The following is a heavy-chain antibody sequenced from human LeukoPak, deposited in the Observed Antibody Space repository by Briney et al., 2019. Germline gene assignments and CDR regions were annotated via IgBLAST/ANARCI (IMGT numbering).Heavy chain of an antibody. CDR2: IYYSGST. CDR3: ARLRDSSGYWSFDY. D-gene: IGHD3-22*01. J-gene: IGHJ4*02. Sequence: ETLSLTCTVSGGSISSYYWSWIRQPPGKGLEWIGYIYYSGSTNYNPSLKSRVTISVDTSKNQFSLKLSSVTAADTAVYYCARLRDSSGYWSFDYWGQGTLVTVSS. V-gene: IGHV4-59*08. CDR1: GGSISSYY.